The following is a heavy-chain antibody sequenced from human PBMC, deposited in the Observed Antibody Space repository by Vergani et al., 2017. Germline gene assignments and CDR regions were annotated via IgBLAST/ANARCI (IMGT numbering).Heavy chain of an antibody. CDR3: AKRGQVWAFDI. CDR1: GFTLSSYG. CDR2: IWLDGSNN. V-gene: IGHV3-33*06. D-gene: IGHD2-21*01. J-gene: IGHJ3*02. Sequence: QVQLVESGGGVVQPGRSLRLSCAASGFTLSSYGMHWVRQAPGKGLEWVAVIWLDGSNNYYADSVKGRFTISRDNSKNTLYLQMNSLRAEDTAVYYCAKRGQVWAFDIWGQGTMVTVSS.